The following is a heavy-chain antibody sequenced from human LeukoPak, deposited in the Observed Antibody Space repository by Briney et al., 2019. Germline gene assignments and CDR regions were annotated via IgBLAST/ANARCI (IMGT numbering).Heavy chain of an antibody. CDR2: IYYSGST. Sequence: SETLSLTCIVSGGSISSGDYYWNWIRQHPGKGLEWIGYIYYSGSTYYNPSLKSRVSISIDKSMNQFSLNLRSVTAADTAVYYCARDTSGYDLNWFDPWGQGTLVTVSS. V-gene: IGHV4-31*03. CDR1: GGSISSGDYY. CDR3: ARDTSGYDLNWFDP. D-gene: IGHD5-12*01. J-gene: IGHJ5*02.